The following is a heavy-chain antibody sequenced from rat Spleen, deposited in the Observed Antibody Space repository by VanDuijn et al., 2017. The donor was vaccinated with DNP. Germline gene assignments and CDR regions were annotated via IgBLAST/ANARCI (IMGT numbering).Heavy chain of an antibody. CDR3: ARWTRYFDY. Sequence: EVHLPESGSGLVKPSQSLPLTCSVTGYSITTNYWGWIRKFPGNKMEYIGHISYSGNTNYNPSLKSRISMARDTSKNLFFLHLNSVTTEDTATYYCARWTRYFDYWGQGVMVTVSS. V-gene: IGHV3-1*01. J-gene: IGHJ2*01. CDR1: GYSITTNY. D-gene: IGHD1-7*01. CDR2: ISYSGNT.